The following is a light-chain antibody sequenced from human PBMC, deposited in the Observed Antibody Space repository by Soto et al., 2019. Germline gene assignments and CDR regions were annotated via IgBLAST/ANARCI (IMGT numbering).Light chain of an antibody. V-gene: IGLV1-51*01. J-gene: IGLJ2*01. CDR3: STWDSSLTAVV. CDR1: SSNIGKNF. CDR2: DNT. Sequence: QSVLTQPPSVSAAPGQTVTISCSGSSSNIGKNFVAWYQQVPGTAPKLLISDNTRRPSGIPGRFSGSKSGTSATPAITGLLTGDEADYYCSTWDSSLTAVVFGGGTKLTVL.